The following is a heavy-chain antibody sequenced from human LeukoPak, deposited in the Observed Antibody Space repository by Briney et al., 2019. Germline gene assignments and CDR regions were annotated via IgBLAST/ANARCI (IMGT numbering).Heavy chain of an antibody. V-gene: IGHV4-4*07. D-gene: IGHD6-13*01. J-gene: IGHJ5*02. CDR1: GGSISSYY. CDR2: IYTSGST. CDR3: ARPRTRYSSSWFDP. Sequence: SETLSLTCTVSGGSISSYYWSWIRQPAGKGLEWIGRIYTSGSTNYNPSLKSRVTMSVDTSKNQFSLKLSSVTAADTAVYYCARPRTRYSSSWFDPWGQGTLVTVSS.